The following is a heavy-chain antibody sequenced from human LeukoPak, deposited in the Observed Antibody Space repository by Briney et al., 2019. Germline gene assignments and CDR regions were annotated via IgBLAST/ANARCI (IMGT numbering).Heavy chain of an antibody. J-gene: IGHJ3*02. CDR2: IVVGGGNT. CDR1: GFTFTSSA. Sequence: ASVKVSCKASGFTFTSSAMQWVRQARGQRLEWIGWIVVGGGNTNYAQKFQERVTITRDMSTSTAYMELSSLRSEDTAVYYCAAVYDSSGYYYVNDAFDIWGQGTMVTVSS. CDR3: AAVYDSSGYYYVNDAFDI. D-gene: IGHD3-22*01. V-gene: IGHV1-58*02.